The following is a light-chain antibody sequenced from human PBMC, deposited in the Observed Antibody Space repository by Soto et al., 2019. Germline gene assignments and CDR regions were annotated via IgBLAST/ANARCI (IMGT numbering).Light chain of an antibody. Sequence: QSALTQPASVSGSPGQSITISCTGTSSDVGGYDHVSWYQQHPGKAPKLMIYDVTYRPSGVSSRFSGSKSGHTASLTISGLQAEDEANYYCSSYTVTNTLVLFGAGTKLTVL. V-gene: IGLV2-14*03. J-gene: IGLJ2*01. CDR3: SSYTVTNTLVL. CDR1: SSDVGGYDH. CDR2: DVT.